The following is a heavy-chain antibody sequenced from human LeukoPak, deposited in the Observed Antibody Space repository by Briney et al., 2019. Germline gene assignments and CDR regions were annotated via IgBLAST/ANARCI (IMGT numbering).Heavy chain of an antibody. CDR3: AKDRSPTVTSYYYYHGMDV. CDR2: ISNDGNKK. J-gene: IGHJ6*02. CDR1: GFTFSRHG. Sequence: GRSLRLSCAAPGFTFSRHGMHWVRQAPGKRLEWVAVISNDGNKKYYADSVKGRFTTSRDNSKQYLQMNSLRAEDTAVYYCAKDRSPTVTSYYYYHGMDVWGQGTTVTVSS. V-gene: IGHV3-30*18. D-gene: IGHD4-17*01.